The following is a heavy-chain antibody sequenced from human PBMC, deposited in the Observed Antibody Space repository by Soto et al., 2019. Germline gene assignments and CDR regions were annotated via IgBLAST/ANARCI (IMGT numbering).Heavy chain of an antibody. D-gene: IGHD6-6*01. V-gene: IGHV3-30*18. J-gene: IGHJ4*02. CDR2: ISYDGSNK. Sequence: GGSLRLSCAASGFTFSSYGMHWVRQAPGKGLEWVAVISYDGSNKYYADPVKGRFTISRDNSKNTLYLQMNSLRAEDTAVYYCAKRLEIAARPYFDYWGQGTLVTVSS. CDR1: GFTFSSYG. CDR3: AKRLEIAARPYFDY.